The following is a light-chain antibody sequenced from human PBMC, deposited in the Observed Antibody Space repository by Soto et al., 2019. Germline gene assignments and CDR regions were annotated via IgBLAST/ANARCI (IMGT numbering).Light chain of an antibody. Sequence: NELTQSPSSLSASVGDRVTITCQASHDIRNDLNWYQQKSGKAPKFLIHEASTLEAGVPSRFSGSGSGTDFTCTIRGLQTEDAATYYCQQSEKIPLTFGGGTKVEI. V-gene: IGKV1-33*01. CDR3: QQSEKIPLT. CDR2: EAS. J-gene: IGKJ4*01. CDR1: HDIRND.